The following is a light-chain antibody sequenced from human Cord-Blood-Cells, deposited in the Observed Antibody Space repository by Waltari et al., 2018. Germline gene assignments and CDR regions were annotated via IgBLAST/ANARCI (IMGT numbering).Light chain of an antibody. CDR2: GAS. CDR1: QSVSSN. J-gene: IGKJ1*01. Sequence: TLSVSPGERATLSCRASQSVSSNLAWYQQKPGQAPRLLIYGASTRATGIPARFSGSGSGTEFTLTISSLQSEDFAVYYCQQYNNWPPGTFGQGTKVEIK. V-gene: IGKV3-15*01. CDR3: QQYNNWPPGT.